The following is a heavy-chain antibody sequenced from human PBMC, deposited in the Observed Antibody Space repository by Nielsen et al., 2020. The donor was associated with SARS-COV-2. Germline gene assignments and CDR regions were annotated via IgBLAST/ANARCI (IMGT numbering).Heavy chain of an antibody. J-gene: IGHJ3*02. V-gene: IGHV3-23*01. Sequence: LSLTCAASGFTFNIYAMAWVRRAPGRGLQWVTGVSASGGSTYYTDSVKGRFSISRDNSRNTLYLQMNSLRVEDTAIYFCAKDDVVRGDAYDIWGQGTVVTVSS. CDR3: AKDDVVRGDAYDI. CDR1: GFTFNIYA. CDR2: VSASGGST. D-gene: IGHD3-10*01.